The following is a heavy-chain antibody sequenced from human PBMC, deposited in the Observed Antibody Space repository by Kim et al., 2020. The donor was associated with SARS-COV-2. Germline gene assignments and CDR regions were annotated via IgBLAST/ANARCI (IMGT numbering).Heavy chain of an antibody. J-gene: IGHJ4*02. Sequence: ADHVKGRFTISRDNSKNSLYLQMNRLRTEDTALYYCAKDGAMTTVTMFDYWGQGTLVTVSS. V-gene: IGHV3-43*01. CDR3: AKDGAMTTVTMFDY. D-gene: IGHD4-17*01.